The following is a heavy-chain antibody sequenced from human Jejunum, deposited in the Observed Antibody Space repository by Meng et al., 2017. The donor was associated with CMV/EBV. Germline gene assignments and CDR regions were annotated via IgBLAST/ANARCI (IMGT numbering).Heavy chain of an antibody. CDR2: ISSSGDYT. V-gene: IGHV3-21*05. J-gene: IGHJ4*02. CDR1: GFTFTSDG. Sequence: VQRVESGGGVVQPGGSLRLSCAASGFTFTSDGIHWVRQAPGKGLELISYISSSGDYTNYADSVRGRFTVSRDNAKNSLYLQLNSLRAEDTALYYCTTVHYYAINYWGQGTLVTASS. CDR3: TTVHYYAINY. D-gene: IGHD1-26*01.